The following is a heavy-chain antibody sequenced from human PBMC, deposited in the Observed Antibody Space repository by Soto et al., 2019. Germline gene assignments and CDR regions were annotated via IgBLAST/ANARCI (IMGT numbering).Heavy chain of an antibody. CDR2: INHSGST. J-gene: IGHJ5*02. V-gene: IGHV4-34*01. CDR1: GGSFSGYY. D-gene: IGHD3-3*01. Sequence: SETLSLTCAVYGGSFSGYYWSWIRQPPGKGLEWIGEINHSGSTNYNPSLKSRVTISVDTSKNQFSLKLSSVTAADTAVYYCARGRARLFGVVIIPAAPYNWFDPWRQGTLVTVSS. CDR3: ARGRARLFGVVIIPAAPYNWFDP.